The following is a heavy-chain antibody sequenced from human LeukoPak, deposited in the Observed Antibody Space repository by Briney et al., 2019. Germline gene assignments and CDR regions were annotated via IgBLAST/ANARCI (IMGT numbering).Heavy chain of an antibody. J-gene: IGHJ4*02. CDR2: ISSSSSYI. CDR3: TRDRRIQLWLGQRGYFDY. V-gene: IGHV3-21*01. Sequence: GGSLRLSCAASEFTFSSYSMNWVRQAPGKGLEWVSSISSSSSYIYYADSVKGRFTISRDNAKNSLYLQMNSLRAEDTAVYYCTRDRRIQLWLGQRGYFDYWGQGTLVTVSS. D-gene: IGHD5-18*01. CDR1: EFTFSSYS.